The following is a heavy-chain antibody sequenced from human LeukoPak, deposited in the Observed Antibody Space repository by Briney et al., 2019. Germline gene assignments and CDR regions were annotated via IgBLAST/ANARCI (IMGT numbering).Heavy chain of an antibody. CDR1: GGSFSGYY. V-gene: IGHV4-59*01. D-gene: IGHD6-19*01. CDR3: ARDRGSGWLWFDP. CDR2: IYYSGST. J-gene: IGHJ5*02. Sequence: SETLSLTCAVYGGSFSGYYWSWIRQPPGKGLEWIGYIYYSGSTNYNPSLKSRVTISVDTSKNQFSLKLSSVTAADTAVYYCARDRGSGWLWFDPWGQGTLVTVSS.